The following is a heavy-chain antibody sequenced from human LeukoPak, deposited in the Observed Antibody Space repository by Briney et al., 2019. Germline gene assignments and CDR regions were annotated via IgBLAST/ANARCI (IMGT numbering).Heavy chain of an antibody. J-gene: IGHJ4*02. CDR3: ARGSNGYYYDSSGYYDY. Sequence: GGSLRLSCAATGFTFSSYDMHWVRHATGKGLEWVSAIGTAGDTYYPGSVKGRFTISRENAKNSLYLQRNSLRAGDTAVYYCARGSNGYYYDSSGYYDYWGQGTLVSVPS. V-gene: IGHV3-13*01. D-gene: IGHD3-22*01. CDR1: GFTFSSYD. CDR2: IGTAGDT.